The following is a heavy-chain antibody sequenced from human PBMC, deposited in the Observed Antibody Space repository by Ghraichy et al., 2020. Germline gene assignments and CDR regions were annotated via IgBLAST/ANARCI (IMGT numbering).Heavy chain of an antibody. CDR2: IYTSGST. CDR1: GGSISSYY. D-gene: IGHD2-15*01. Sequence: SETLSLTCTVSGGSISSYYWSWIRQPPGKGLEWIGYIYTSGSTNYNPSLKSRVTISVDTSKNQFSLKLSSVTAADTAVYYCARQGDVVVSRRYYWYFDLWGRGSLVTVSS. V-gene: IGHV4-4*09. J-gene: IGHJ2*01. CDR3: ARQGDVVVSRRYYWYFDL.